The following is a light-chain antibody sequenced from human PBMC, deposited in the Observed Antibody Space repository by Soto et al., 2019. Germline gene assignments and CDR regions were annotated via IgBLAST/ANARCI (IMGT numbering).Light chain of an antibody. CDR3: QHFNSYPWT. CDR1: QSISTY. CDR2: RAS. Sequence: DIQRTQSPSSLSASVGDRVTISCRASQSISTYLNWYQQKPGTAPRLLIYRASSVKSGVPPRFSGSGSGRDFTLTISSLQPDDFATYYCQHFNSYPWTFGQGTKVDI. J-gene: IGKJ1*01. V-gene: IGKV1-5*01.